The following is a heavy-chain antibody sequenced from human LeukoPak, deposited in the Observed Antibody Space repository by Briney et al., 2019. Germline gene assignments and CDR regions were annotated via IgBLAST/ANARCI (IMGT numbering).Heavy chain of an antibody. Sequence: PGGSLRLSYAASGFTFSSYDMRWVRLAPGKGLEWVSGISGSGGSTYYADSVKGRFTISRDNSKNTLYLQMNSLRVEDTAVYYCAKGRSGYSLDYWGQGTLVTVSS. CDR2: ISGSGGST. CDR1: GFTFSSYD. J-gene: IGHJ4*02. V-gene: IGHV3-23*01. CDR3: AKGRSGYSLDY. D-gene: IGHD3-22*01.